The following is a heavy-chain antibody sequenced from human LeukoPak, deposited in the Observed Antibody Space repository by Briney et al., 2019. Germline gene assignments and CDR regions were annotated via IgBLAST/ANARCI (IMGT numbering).Heavy chain of an antibody. CDR3: AKAGAVAAIDY. Sequence: GGSLRLSCAASGFTFDDYAMHWVRQAPGKGLEWVSGISWNSGSIGYADSVKGRFTISRDNAKNSLYLQMNSLRAEDTALYYCAKAGAVAAIDYWGQGTLVTVSS. D-gene: IGHD6-19*01. CDR2: ISWNSGSI. CDR1: GFTFDDYA. J-gene: IGHJ4*02. V-gene: IGHV3-9*01.